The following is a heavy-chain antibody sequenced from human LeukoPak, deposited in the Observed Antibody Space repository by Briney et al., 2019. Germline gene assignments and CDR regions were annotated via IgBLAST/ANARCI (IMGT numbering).Heavy chain of an antibody. J-gene: IGHJ3*02. V-gene: IGHV3-7*01. CDR3: ARDSESDAFDI. CDR2: INQDGREK. Sequence: GGSLRLSCAASGFTFSSYWMSWVRQAPGKGLERVAIINQDGREKYYVASEKGRFTISRDNARSSLYLQMDSLTAEDTAIYHCARDSESDAFDIWGQRTMVTVSS. D-gene: IGHD3-10*01. CDR1: GFTFSSYW.